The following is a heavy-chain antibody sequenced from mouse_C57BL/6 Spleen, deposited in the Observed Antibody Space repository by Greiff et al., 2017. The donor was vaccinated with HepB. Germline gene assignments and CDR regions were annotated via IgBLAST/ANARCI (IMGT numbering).Heavy chain of an antibody. V-gene: IGHV1-39*01. D-gene: IGHD1-1*01. Sequence: EVQLKESGPELVKPGASVKISCKASGYSFTDYNMNWVKQSNGKSLEWIGVINPNYGTTSYNQKFKGKATLTVDQSSSTAYMQLNSLTSEDSAVYYCASEDYYGSSHGYFDVWGTGTTVTVSS. J-gene: IGHJ1*03. CDR1: GYSFTDYN. CDR2: INPNYGTT. CDR3: ASEDYYGSSHGYFDV.